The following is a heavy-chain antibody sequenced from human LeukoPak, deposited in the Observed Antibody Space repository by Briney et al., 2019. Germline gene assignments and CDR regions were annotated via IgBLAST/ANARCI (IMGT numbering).Heavy chain of an antibody. CDR2: ISGSGATT. Sequence: GGSLRLSCAASGFSFRTYAMTWVRQAPGKGLEWVSRISGSGATTYNADPLKGRFTISRDNSENTLYLQMNSLRAEDTAVYYCVKESTSSGYYYAPDYWGQGTLVTVS. D-gene: IGHD3-22*01. V-gene: IGHV3-23*01. CDR3: VKESTSSGYYYAPDY. J-gene: IGHJ4*02. CDR1: GFSFRTYA.